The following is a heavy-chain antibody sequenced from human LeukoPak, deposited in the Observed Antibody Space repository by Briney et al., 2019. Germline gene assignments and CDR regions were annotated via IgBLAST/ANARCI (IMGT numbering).Heavy chain of an antibody. CDR2: ISWNSGSI. V-gene: IGHV3-9*01. J-gene: IGHJ4*02. CDR3: AKVFRRQQWLVPCFDY. Sequence: SLRLSCAASGFTFDDYAMHWVRQAPGKGLEWVSGISWNSGSIGYADSVKGRFTISRDNAKNSLYLQMNSLRAEDTALYYCAKVFRRQQWLVPCFDYWGQGTLVTVSS. CDR1: GFTFDDYA. D-gene: IGHD6-19*01.